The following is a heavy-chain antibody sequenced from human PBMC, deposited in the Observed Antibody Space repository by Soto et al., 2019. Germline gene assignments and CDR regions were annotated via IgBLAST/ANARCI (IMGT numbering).Heavy chain of an antibody. Sequence: QVQLQESGPGLVKPSETLSLTCTVSGGSISSYYWSWIRQPPGKGLEWIGYIYYSGSTNYNPSLKRRVSISVATSTNQFSLKLSSVTAADTAVHYCEISWCAGVCYVFDYWGQGTLVTVSS. D-gene: IGHD2-8*01. V-gene: IGHV4-59*01. J-gene: IGHJ4*02. CDR3: EISWCAGVCYVFDY. CDR1: GGSISSYY. CDR2: IYYSGST.